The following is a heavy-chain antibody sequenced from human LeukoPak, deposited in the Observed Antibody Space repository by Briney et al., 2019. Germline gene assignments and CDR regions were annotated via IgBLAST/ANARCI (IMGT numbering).Heavy chain of an antibody. CDR1: GYTFTSYG. Sequence: ASVKVSCKASGYTFTSYGISWVRQAPGQGLEWMGWISAYNGNTNYAQKLQGRVTTTTDTSTSTAYMELRSLRSDDTAVYYCARDLGYCSGGSCYWGWFDPWGQGTLVTVSS. CDR3: ARDLGYCSGGSCYWGWFDP. CDR2: ISAYNGNT. V-gene: IGHV1-18*01. D-gene: IGHD2-15*01. J-gene: IGHJ5*02.